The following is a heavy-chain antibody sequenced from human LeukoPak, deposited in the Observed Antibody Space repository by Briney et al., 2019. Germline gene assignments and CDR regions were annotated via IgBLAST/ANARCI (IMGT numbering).Heavy chain of an antibody. V-gene: IGHV3-48*02. CDR3: AREGPGYSYGSSGY. Sequence: GGSLRLSCAASGFTFSSYSMNWVRQAPGKGLEWVSYISSSSSTIYYADSVEGRFTISRDNAKNSLYLQMNSLRDEDTAVYYCAREGPGYSYGSSGYWGQGTLVTVSS. J-gene: IGHJ4*02. D-gene: IGHD5-18*01. CDR1: GFTFSSYS. CDR2: ISSSSSTI.